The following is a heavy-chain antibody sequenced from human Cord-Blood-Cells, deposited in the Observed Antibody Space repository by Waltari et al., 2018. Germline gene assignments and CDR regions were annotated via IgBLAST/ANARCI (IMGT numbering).Heavy chain of an antibody. D-gene: IGHD6-13*01. CDR2: INAGNGNT. CDR1: GYTFTSYA. V-gene: IGHV1-3*01. Sequence: QVQLVQSGAEVKKPGASVKVSCKASGYTFTSYAMHWVRQAPGQRLEWMGGINAGNGNTKYSQKFQGRVTITRDTSASTAYMEMSSLRSEDTAVYYCAGGQSSSWYGMDVWGQGTTVTVSS. J-gene: IGHJ6*02. CDR3: AGGQSSSWYGMDV.